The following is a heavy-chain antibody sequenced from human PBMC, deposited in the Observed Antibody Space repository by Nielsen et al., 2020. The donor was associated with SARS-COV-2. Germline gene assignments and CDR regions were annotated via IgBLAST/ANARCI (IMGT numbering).Heavy chain of an antibody. Sequence: IRQPPGKGLEWVGRIKSKTDGGTTDYAAPVKGRFTISRDDSKNTLYLQMNSLKTEDTAVYYCTTDTPGPVRGVIITNDYYYYYGMDVWGQGTTVTVSS. V-gene: IGHV3-15*01. J-gene: IGHJ6*02. CDR3: TTDTPGPVRGVIITNDYYYYYGMDV. D-gene: IGHD3-10*01. CDR2: IKSKTDGGTT.